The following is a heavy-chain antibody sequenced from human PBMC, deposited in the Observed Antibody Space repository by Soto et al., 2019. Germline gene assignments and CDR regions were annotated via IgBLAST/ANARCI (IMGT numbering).Heavy chain of an antibody. V-gene: IGHV3-53*01. Sequence: EVQLVESGGGLIQPGGSLRLSCAASGFAVSSKYMTWVRQAPGKGLEWVSVIYGGGTTYYADSVKGRFTISRDTSKNPLYLQMSSLSAEETAVYYCVQTTGWPGFDFWGHGTLDTVSS. CDR1: GFAVSSKY. D-gene: IGHD6-19*01. CDR2: IYGGGTT. J-gene: IGHJ4*01. CDR3: VQTTGWPGFDF.